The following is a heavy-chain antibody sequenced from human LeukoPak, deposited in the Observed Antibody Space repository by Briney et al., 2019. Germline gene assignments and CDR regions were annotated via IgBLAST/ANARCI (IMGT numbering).Heavy chain of an antibody. Sequence: GGSLRLSCASSGFTFSSFAMSWVRQAPGKGLEWVSAISGSGGSTYYADSVKGRFTISRDNSKNTLYLQMNSLRAEDTAVYYCAKDRTVYRSGYFDYWGQGTLVTVSS. CDR2: ISGSGGST. CDR1: GFTFSSFA. CDR3: AKDRTVYRSGYFDY. V-gene: IGHV3-23*01. D-gene: IGHD2-15*01. J-gene: IGHJ4*02.